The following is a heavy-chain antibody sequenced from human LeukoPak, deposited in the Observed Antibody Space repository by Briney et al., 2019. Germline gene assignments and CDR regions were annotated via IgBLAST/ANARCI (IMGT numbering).Heavy chain of an antibody. J-gene: IGHJ3*02. CDR2: IWYDGSNE. CDR3: ARGLRNTDTFDI. Sequence: PGGSLRLSCAASGFIFSNYGTHWVRQAPGKGLEWVAVIWYDGSNEYYADSVKGRFTISRDNSKNTVYLQMNSLRAEDTAVYYCARGLRNTDTFDIWGHGTMVTVSS. V-gene: IGHV3-33*01. CDR1: GFIFSNYG.